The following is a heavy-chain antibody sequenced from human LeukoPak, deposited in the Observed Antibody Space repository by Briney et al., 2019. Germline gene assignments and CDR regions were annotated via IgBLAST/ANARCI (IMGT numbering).Heavy chain of an antibody. J-gene: IGHJ4*02. CDR2: IYHSGST. D-gene: IGHD2-15*01. Sequence: SETLSLTCAVSGGSISSGGYSWSWIRQPPGKGLEWIGYIYHSGSTYYNPSLKSRVTISVDRSKNQFSLKLSSVTAADTAVYYCARRYCSGGSCYYFYFDYWGQGTLVTVSS. CDR3: ARRYCSGGSCYYFYFDY. CDR1: GGSISSGGYS. V-gene: IGHV4-30-2*02.